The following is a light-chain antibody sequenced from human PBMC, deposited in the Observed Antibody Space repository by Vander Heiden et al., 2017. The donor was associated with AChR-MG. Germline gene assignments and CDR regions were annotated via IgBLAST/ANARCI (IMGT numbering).Light chain of an antibody. J-gene: IGKJ1*01. Sequence: ALPPSPGTLSVSPGERATLSCRASQSVSSKYVAWYQQKPGQAPRLLFYGASSRATGIPGRFSGSGSGTDFTLTISSLEPEYVAVYYCQQYGGSPWTFGQGTKVEIK. CDR3: QQYGGSPWT. V-gene: IGKV3-20*01. CDR1: QSVSSKY. CDR2: GAS.